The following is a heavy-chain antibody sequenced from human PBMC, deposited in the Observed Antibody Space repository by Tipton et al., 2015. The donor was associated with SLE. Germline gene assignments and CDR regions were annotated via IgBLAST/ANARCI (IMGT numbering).Heavy chain of an antibody. CDR1: GGSMSTYY. V-gene: IGHV4-59*01. CDR3: ARYSLTNWHLDL. D-gene: IGHD2-15*01. CDR2: IYYSGGT. J-gene: IGHJ2*01. Sequence: TLSLTCTVSGGSMSTYYWSGIRLPPGKGLEWIGYIYYSGGTSYNPSLNSRVTISVDTSRNQFSLKLTSVTAADSAVYYCARYSLTNWHLDLWGRGTLVTVSS.